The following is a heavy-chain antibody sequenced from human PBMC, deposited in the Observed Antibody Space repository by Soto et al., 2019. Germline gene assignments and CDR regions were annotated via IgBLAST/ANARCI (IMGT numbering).Heavy chain of an antibody. V-gene: IGHV4-31*03. CDR3: AGSELSSIYSFKY. D-gene: IGHD3-16*02. CDR1: GGSISSGGYY. J-gene: IGHJ4*02. Sequence: QVQLQESGPGLVKPSQTLSLTCTVSGGSISSGGYYWNWIRQHPGKGLEWIGYIYFNGSTNYNPSLRSRVSISVDTSKNQFSLKMSSVTAADTAVYHCAGSELSSIYSFKYWGQGTLVTVSS. CDR2: IYFNGST.